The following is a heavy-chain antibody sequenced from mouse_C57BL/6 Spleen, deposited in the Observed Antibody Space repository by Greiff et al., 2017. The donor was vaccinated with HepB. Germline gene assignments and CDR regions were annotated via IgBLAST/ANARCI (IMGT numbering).Heavy chain of an antibody. J-gene: IGHJ4*01. CDR1: GYTFTSYW. CDR2: IDPSDSYT. CDR3: ARGVYYGNNYYAMDY. V-gene: IGHV1-69*01. Sequence: QVQLQQPGAELVMPGASVKLSCKASGYTFTSYWMHWVKQRPGQGLEWIGEIDPSDSYTNYNQKFKGKSTLTVDKSSSTAYMQLSSLTSEDSAVYYCARGVYYGNNYYAMDYWGQGTSVTVSS. D-gene: IGHD2-1*01.